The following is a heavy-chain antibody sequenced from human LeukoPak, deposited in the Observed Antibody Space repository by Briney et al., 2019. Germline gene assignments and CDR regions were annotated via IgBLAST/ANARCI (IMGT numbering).Heavy chain of an antibody. Sequence: GGSLRLSCAASGFTFSSYAMSWVRQAPGKGLEWVSAISDSGGSTNYADSVKGRFTISRDNSKNTLYLQMNSLRAEDTAVYYCAKRRSSTWYYFDYWGQGTLVTASS. CDR2: ISDSGGST. V-gene: IGHV3-23*01. J-gene: IGHJ4*02. D-gene: IGHD6-13*01. CDR3: AKRRSSTWYYFDY. CDR1: GFTFSSYA.